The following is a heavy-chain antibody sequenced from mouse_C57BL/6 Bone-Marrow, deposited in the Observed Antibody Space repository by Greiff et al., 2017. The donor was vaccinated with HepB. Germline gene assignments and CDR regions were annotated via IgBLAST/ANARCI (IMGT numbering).Heavy chain of an antibody. V-gene: IGHV1-20*01. CDR1: GYSFTGYF. J-gene: IGHJ2*01. CDR2: INPYNGDT. CDR3: ARGDGNYVYY. D-gene: IGHD2-1*01. Sequence: VHVKQSGPELVKPGDSVKISCKASGYSFTGYFMNWVMQSHGKSLEWIGRINPYNGDTFYNQKFKGKATLTVDKSSSTAHMELRSLTSEDSAVYYCARGDGNYVYYWGQGTTLTVSS.